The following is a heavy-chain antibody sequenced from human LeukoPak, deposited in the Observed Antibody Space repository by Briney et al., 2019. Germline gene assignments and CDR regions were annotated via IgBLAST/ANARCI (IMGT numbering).Heavy chain of an antibody. D-gene: IGHD3-22*01. Sequence: GGSLRLSCAASGFTFSSYAMSWVRQAPGKGLEWVSVIYSGGDTYYADSVKGRFTISRDNSKNTLYLQMNSLRAEDTAVYYCARVPYDSSLLAFDIWGQGTMVTVSS. J-gene: IGHJ3*02. CDR1: GFTFSSYA. V-gene: IGHV3-53*01. CDR3: ARVPYDSSLLAFDI. CDR2: IYSGGDT.